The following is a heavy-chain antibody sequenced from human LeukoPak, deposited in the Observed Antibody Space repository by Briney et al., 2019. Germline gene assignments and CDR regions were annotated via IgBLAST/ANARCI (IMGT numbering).Heavy chain of an antibody. D-gene: IGHD1-26*01. CDR2: FDPEDGET. Sequence: GASVKVSCKVSGYTLTELSMHWVRQAPGKGLEWMGGFDPEDGETIYAQKFQGRVTMTEDTSTDTAYMELSSLRSEDTAVYYCARDSEAWGATKFFDHWGQGTVVTVSS. J-gene: IGHJ4*02. CDR3: ARDSEAWGATKFFDH. V-gene: IGHV1-24*01. CDR1: GYTLTELS.